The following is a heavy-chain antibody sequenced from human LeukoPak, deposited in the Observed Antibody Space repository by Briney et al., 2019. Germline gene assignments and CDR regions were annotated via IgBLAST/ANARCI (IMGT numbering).Heavy chain of an antibody. Sequence: GGSLRLSCAASGFAFSIYAMSWVRQAPGRGLEWVSVISGSGGSTYDADSVKGRFTISRDNSKNTLFLQMNSLRAEDTAVYYCAKGTRVPSVVIEILYFDYWGQGTLVTVTS. J-gene: IGHJ4*02. CDR2: ISGSGGST. CDR3: AKGTRVPSVVIEILYFDY. V-gene: IGHV3-23*01. D-gene: IGHD2-21*01. CDR1: GFAFSIYA.